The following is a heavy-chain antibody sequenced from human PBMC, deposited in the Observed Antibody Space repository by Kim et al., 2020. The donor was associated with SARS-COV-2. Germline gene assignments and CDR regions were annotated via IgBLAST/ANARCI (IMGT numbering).Heavy chain of an antibody. CDR1: GGTFSSYA. CDR3: ARTRDGYNYWYFDL. J-gene: IGHJ2*01. CDR2: IIPIFGTA. V-gene: IGHV1-69*13. D-gene: IGHD5-12*01. Sequence: SVKVSCKASGGTFSSYAISWVRQAPGQGLEWMGGIIPIFGTANYAQKFQGRVTITADESTSTAYMELSILRSEDTAVYYCARTRDGYNYWYFDLWGRGTLVTVSS.